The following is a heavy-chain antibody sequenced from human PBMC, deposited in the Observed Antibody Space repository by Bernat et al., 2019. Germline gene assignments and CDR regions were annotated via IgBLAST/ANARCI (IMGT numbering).Heavy chain of an antibody. CDR1: GFTFGDYA. CDR3: TRDPMTTVTGYYYYYYMDV. V-gene: IGHV3-49*04. Sequence: EVQLVESGGGLVQPGRSLRLSCTASGFTFGDYAMSWVRQAPGKGLEWGGFIRSKAYGGTTEYAASVKGRFSISRDDSKSIAYLQMNSLKTEDTAVYYCTRDPMTTVTGYYYYYYMDVWGKGTTVTVSS. J-gene: IGHJ6*03. D-gene: IGHD4-17*01. CDR2: IRSKAYGGTT.